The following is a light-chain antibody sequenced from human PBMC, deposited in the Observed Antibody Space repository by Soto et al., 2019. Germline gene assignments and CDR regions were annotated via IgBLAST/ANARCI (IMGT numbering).Light chain of an antibody. J-gene: IGKJ3*01. CDR2: AAS. Sequence: EIVVTQSPGILSVSPGDRATLSCRASQSVGRNLAWYQQKPGQAPTLLIYAASTRATGLPARFSGCGSGTDFTLTISSLQSEDFAVYYCQECSKLPLFTFGPGTRVDIK. CDR3: QECSKLPLFT. V-gene: IGKV3-15*01. CDR1: QSVGRN.